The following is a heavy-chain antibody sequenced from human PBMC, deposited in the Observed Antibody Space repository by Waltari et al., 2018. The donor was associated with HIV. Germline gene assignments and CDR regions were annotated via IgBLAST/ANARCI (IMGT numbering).Heavy chain of an antibody. CDR1: GYTFTGYY. Sequence: QVQLVQSGAEVKKPGASVKVSCKASGYTFTGYYMHWVRQAPGQGLEWMGWINPNSGGTNDAQKLQGRVTMTRDTSISTAYMELSRLRSDDTAVYYCASEGGSYSGRAFDIWGQGTMVTVSS. V-gene: IGHV1-2*02. CDR3: ASEGGSYSGRAFDI. D-gene: IGHD1-26*01. CDR2: INPNSGGT. J-gene: IGHJ3*02.